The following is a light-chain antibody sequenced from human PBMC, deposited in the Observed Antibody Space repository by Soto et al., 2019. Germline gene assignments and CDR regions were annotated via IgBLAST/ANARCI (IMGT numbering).Light chain of an antibody. CDR3: AAWDDSLNGYV. CDR2: SNN. J-gene: IGLJ1*01. V-gene: IGLV1-44*01. Sequence: QSVLTQPPSASGTPGQRFTISCSGSSSNIGSNTVNWYQQLPGTAPKLLIHSNNQRPSGVPDRFSGSKSGSSASLAISGLQSEDEADYYCAAWDDSLNGYVFATGTKLTVL. CDR1: SSNIGSNT.